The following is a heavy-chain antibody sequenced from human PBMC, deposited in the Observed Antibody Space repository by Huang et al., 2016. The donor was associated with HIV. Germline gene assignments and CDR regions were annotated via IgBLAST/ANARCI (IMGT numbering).Heavy chain of an antibody. CDR3: AKEGDTGAALGY. J-gene: IGHJ4*02. D-gene: IGHD2-8*02. CDR1: GFTVSTNY. Sequence: EVQLVESGGGLIQPGGSLRLSCAASGFTVSTNYMTWVRQAPGKGLEWVSLIYSGGNTYDADSVKGRFTISRDDSENTLYLHMPSLRAGDTAVYYCAKEGDTGAALGYWGQGTLVTVS. V-gene: IGHV3-53*01. CDR2: IYSGGNT.